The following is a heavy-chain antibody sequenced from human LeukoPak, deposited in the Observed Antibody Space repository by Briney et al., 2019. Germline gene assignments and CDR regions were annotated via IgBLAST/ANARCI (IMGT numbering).Heavy chain of an antibody. Sequence: ASVKVSCKASGYTFTSYGISWVRQAPGQGLEWMGWISAYNGNTNYAQKLQGRVTMTTDTSTSTAYMELRSLRSDGTAVYYCARGCSGGSCYSAEYFQHWGQGTLVTVSS. J-gene: IGHJ1*01. CDR1: GYTFTSYG. CDR2: ISAYNGNT. D-gene: IGHD2-15*01. V-gene: IGHV1-18*01. CDR3: ARGCSGGSCYSAEYFQH.